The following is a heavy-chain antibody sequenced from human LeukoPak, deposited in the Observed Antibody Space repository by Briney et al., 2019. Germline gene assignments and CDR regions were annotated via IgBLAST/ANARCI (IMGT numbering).Heavy chain of an antibody. CDR3: ARLPGYYYYYYYMDV. CDR1: GFTFSNYA. CDR2: ISSNSYI. J-gene: IGHJ6*03. Sequence: PGGSLRLSCVASGFTFSNYAMTWVRQAPGKGLEWVSGISSNSYIHYAGSVKGRFTVSRDNAENSLYLQMNSLRAEDTAVYYCARLPGYYYYYYYMDVWGKGTTVTVSS. V-gene: IGHV3-21*01.